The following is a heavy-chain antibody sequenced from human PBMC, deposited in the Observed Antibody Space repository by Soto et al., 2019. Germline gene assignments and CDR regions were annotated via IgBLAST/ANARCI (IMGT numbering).Heavy chain of an antibody. CDR3: ARADYYDTGGYSF. J-gene: IGHJ4*02. D-gene: IGHD3-22*01. CDR2: IKYSGTT. Sequence: PSETLSLTCTVSGGSISSSSCHWGWIRQPPGKGLEWIASIKYSGTTFYNPSLKSRVTLSVDTSKNQFALKLSSVTAADTAEYYCARADYYDTGGYSFWGRGTLVPVPA. V-gene: IGHV4-39*01. CDR1: GGSISSSSCH.